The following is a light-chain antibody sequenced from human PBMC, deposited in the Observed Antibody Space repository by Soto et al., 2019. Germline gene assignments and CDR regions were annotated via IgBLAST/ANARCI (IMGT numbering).Light chain of an antibody. Sequence: EILLTQSPGTLSLSPGDRATLSCRASQSLGSTFLAWYQQKSGQSPRLLIYGASDRATDVPDRFSGSGSEADFTLTISRLEPEDFAVYFCQQYGRLPLSFGGGTKVEIK. CDR3: QQYGRLPLS. CDR1: QSLGSTF. V-gene: IGKV3-20*01. J-gene: IGKJ4*01. CDR2: GAS.